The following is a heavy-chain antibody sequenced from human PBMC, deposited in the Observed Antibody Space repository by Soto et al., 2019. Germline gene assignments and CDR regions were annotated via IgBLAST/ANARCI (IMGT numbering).Heavy chain of an antibody. J-gene: IGHJ4*02. CDR3: ARVYCGGDCYLPYYFDY. V-gene: IGHV4-61*01. CDR2: IYYSGST. CDR1: GGSVSSGSYY. D-gene: IGHD2-21*02. Sequence: SETLSLTCTVSGGSVSSGSYYWSWIRQPPGKGLEWIGYIYYSGSTNYNPSLKSRVTISVDTSKNQFSLKLSSVTAADTAVYYCARVYCGGDCYLPYYFDYWGQGTLVTVSS.